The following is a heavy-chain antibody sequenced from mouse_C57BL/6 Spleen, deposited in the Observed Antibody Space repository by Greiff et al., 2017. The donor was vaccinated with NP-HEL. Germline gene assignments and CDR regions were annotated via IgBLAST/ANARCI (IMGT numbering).Heavy chain of an antibody. V-gene: IGHV5-12*01. CDR3: ARRSWVLYYFDY. J-gene: IGHJ2*01. D-gene: IGHD4-1*01. CDR2: ISNGGGST. CDR1: GFTFSDYY. Sequence: EVQLVESGGGLVQPGGSLKLSCAASGFTFSDYYMYWVRQTPEKRLEWVAYISNGGGSTYYPDTVKGRFTISRDNAKNTLYLQMSRLKSEDTAMYYCARRSWVLYYFDYWGQGTTLTVSS.